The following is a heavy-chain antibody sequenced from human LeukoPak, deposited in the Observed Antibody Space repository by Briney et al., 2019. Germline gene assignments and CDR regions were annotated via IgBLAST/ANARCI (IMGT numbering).Heavy chain of an antibody. Sequence: ASVKVSCKASGYTFTGYYMHWVRQAPGQGLEWMGLINPNSGGTNYAQKFQGRVTMTRDTSISTAYMELSRLRSDDTAVYYCARDKVLSDAFDIWGQGTMVTVSS. CDR2: INPNSGGT. J-gene: IGHJ3*02. V-gene: IGHV1-2*02. CDR3: ARDKVLSDAFDI. CDR1: GYTFTGYY.